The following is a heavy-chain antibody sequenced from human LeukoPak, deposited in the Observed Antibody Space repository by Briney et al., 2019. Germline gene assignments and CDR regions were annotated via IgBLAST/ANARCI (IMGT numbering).Heavy chain of an antibody. J-gene: IGHJ5*02. D-gene: IGHD6-13*01. CDR1: GFTFSSYS. CDR2: TSSSSYI. CDR3: AREAAAGHNWFDP. V-gene: IGHV3-21*01. Sequence: PGGSLRLSSAASGFTFSSYSMNWVRQAPGKGLEWVSSTSSSSYIYYADSVTGRFTISRDNAKNSLYLQMNSLRVEDTAVYYCAREAAAGHNWFDPWGQGTLVTVSS.